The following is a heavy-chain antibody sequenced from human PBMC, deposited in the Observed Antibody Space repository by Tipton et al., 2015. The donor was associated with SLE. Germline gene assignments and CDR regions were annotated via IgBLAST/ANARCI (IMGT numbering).Heavy chain of an antibody. CDR1: GGSISSDGSY. D-gene: IGHD3/OR15-3a*01. CDR2: TDQSGRS. CDR3: ARDMRDVWTGYHYFDY. Sequence: TLSLTCVVSGGSISSDGSYWGWVRQPAGKGLQWIGHTDQSGRSYYNPSLKSRVTISVDTSKNQFSLRLSSVTAADTAVYYCARDMRDVWTGYHYFDYWGQGTLVTVSS. V-gene: IGHV4-61*10. J-gene: IGHJ4*02.